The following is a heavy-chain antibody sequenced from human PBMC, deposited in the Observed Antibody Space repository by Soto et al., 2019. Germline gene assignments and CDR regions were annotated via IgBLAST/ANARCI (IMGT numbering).Heavy chain of an antibody. CDR2: IGNSNNPT. D-gene: IGHD2-15*01. Sequence: EVQLVESGGGLVKPGGSPRLSCAASGFTFSDYSMLWVRQAPGKGLEWLAFIGNSNNPTFYADSVRGRFTISRDNPKNSVYVQLNSLREEDTAVYFCAREEGYCNGGPCYRGAFDFWGQGTSVTVSS. J-gene: IGHJ3*01. V-gene: IGHV3-21*02. CDR3: AREEGYCNGGPCYRGAFDF. CDR1: GFTFSDYS.